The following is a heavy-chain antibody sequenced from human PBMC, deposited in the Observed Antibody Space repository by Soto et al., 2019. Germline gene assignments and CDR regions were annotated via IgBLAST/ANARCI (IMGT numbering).Heavy chain of an antibody. D-gene: IGHD3-22*01. CDR1: GGSISSGDYY. CDR2: IYYSGST. J-gene: IGHJ4*02. Sequence: QVQLQESGPGLVKPSQTLSLTCTVSGGSISSGDYYWSWIRQPPGKGLEWIGYIYYSGSTYYNPSLKSRVTISVDTSKNQFTLKLSSVTAADTAVYYCARVLGYDSSGPRLGDYWGQGTLVTVSS. V-gene: IGHV4-30-4*01. CDR3: ARVLGYDSSGPRLGDY.